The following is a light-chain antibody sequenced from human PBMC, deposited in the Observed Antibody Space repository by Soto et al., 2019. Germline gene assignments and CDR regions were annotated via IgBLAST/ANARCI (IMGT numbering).Light chain of an antibody. J-gene: IGLJ2*01. CDR1: SGDIGSYNR. V-gene: IGLV2-14*01. CDR2: EVT. Sequence: QSVLTQPASVSGSPGQSITISCTGTSGDIGSYNRVSRYQQHPGKAPKLIIYEVTDRPSGVSNRFSGSKSGNTASLTISGLQAEDEAEYYCSSYAGSNPHVVFGGGTQLTVL. CDR3: SSYAGSNPHVV.